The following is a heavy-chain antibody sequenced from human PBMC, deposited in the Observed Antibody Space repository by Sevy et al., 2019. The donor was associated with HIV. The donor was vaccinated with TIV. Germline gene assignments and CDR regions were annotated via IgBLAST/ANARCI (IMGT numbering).Heavy chain of an antibody. CDR2: IDTSGGT. CDR1: GGSISSHY. Sequence: SETLSLTCSVSGGSISSHYWSWIRQPAGVGLEWIGRIDTSGGTNYNPSLKTRVTMSIDTSKNQFSLRLRSVTAADTAVYYCARYNFWSGHYDYFDYWGPGALVTVSS. D-gene: IGHD3-3*01. J-gene: IGHJ4*02. CDR3: ARYNFWSGHYDYFDY. V-gene: IGHV4-4*07.